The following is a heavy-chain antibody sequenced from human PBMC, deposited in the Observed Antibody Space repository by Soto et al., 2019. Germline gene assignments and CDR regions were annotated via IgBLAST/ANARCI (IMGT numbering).Heavy chain of an antibody. J-gene: IGHJ4*02. Sequence: PGGSLRLSCAASGFTFSNYEMNWVRQAPGKGLEWVSYISSSGSTIYYADSVKGRFTISRDNAKNSLYLQMYSLRAEDTAAYYCARDGDMYDWNYLDYWGQGNLVTVSX. V-gene: IGHV3-48*03. CDR3: ARDGDMYDWNYLDY. CDR2: ISSSGSTI. D-gene: IGHD1-20*01. CDR1: GFTFSNYE.